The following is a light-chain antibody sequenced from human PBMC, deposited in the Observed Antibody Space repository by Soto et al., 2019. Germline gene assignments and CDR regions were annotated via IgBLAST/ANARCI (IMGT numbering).Light chain of an antibody. V-gene: IGLV2-14*01. Sequence: QSALTQPASVSGSPRQSITISCTGTSSDVGGYNYVSWYQQHPGKAPKLMIYDVSNRPSGVSNRFSGSKSGNTASLTISGLQAEDEADYYCSSYTSSSGHVVFGGGTKVTVL. J-gene: IGLJ2*01. CDR2: DVS. CDR3: SSYTSSSGHVV. CDR1: SSDVGGYNY.